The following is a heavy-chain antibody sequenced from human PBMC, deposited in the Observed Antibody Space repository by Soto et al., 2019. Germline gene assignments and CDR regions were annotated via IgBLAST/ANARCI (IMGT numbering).Heavy chain of an antibody. CDR1: GFTFSSYG. CDR3: AKGSRGDYYGMDV. J-gene: IGHJ6*02. Sequence: GGSLRLSCAASGFTFSSYGMHWVRQAPGKGLEWVAVISYDGSNKYYADSVKGRFTISRDNSKNTLYLQMNSLRAEDTAVYYCAKGSRGDYYGMDVWGQGTTVTVSS. CDR2: ISYDGSNK. V-gene: IGHV3-30*18.